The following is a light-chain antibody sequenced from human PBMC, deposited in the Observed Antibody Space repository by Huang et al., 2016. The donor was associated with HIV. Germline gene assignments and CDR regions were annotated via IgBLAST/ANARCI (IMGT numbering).Light chain of an antibody. J-gene: IGKJ2*01. CDR2: GAS. V-gene: IGKV3-20*01. CDR3: QQYDSSPTT. Sequence: EIVLTQSPGTLSLSPGEGATLSFRASQTISNNYLAWYQQKPGQAPSLLIYGASRRATGVPDRFNGSGSGTDFTLTISRLEPEDCALFYCQQYDSSPTTFGQGTKLEIK. CDR1: QTISNNY.